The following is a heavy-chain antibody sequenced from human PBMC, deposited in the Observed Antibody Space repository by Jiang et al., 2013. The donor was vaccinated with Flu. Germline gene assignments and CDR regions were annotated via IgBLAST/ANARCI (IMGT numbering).Heavy chain of an antibody. CDR2: ISSSGSTI. J-gene: IGHJ6*02. CDR3: ARGGTRTMVQGVILRLHYGMDV. D-gene: IGHD3-10*01. V-gene: IGHV3-11*01. CDR1: GFTFSDYY. Sequence: GVVQPGRSLRLSCAASGFTFSDYYMSWIRQAPGKGLEWVSYISSSGSTIYYADSVKGRFTISRDNAKNSLYLQMNSLRAEDTAVYYCARGGTRTMVQGVILRLHYGMDVWGQGTTVTVSS.